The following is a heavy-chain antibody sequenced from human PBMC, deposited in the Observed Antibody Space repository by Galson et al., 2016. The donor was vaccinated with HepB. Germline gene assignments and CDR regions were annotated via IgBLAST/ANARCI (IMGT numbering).Heavy chain of an antibody. CDR2: IKEDGSEK. CDR1: GFTFSSYW. D-gene: IGHD2-21*01. J-gene: IGHJ4*02. CDR3: ANIPRRGPFDY. Sequence: SLRLSCAASGFTFSSYWMSWVRQAPGRGLEWVANIKEDGSEKYYVDSVKGRFTIFRDNAKNSLYLQMNSLRAEDTAVYYCANIPRRGPFDYWGQGTLVTVSS. V-gene: IGHV3-7*03.